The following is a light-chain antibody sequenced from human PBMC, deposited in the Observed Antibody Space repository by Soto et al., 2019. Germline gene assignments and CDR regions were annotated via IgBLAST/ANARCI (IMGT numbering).Light chain of an antibody. Sequence: AIQMTQSPSSLSASVGDRVTITCRASQGIRNDLGWYQQIPGKAPKLLIYATSNLQTGVSSRFSGSGSGTDFTITISSLQHEDFATYYCLQDSSYPRTFGQGTKVEIK. CDR1: QGIRND. CDR3: LQDSSYPRT. V-gene: IGKV1-6*01. J-gene: IGKJ1*01. CDR2: ATS.